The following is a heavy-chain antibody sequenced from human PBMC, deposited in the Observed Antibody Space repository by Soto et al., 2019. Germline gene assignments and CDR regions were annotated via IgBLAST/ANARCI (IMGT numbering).Heavy chain of an antibody. CDR3: ASARQSYLQADF. CDR1: GGSVNSGSNY. CDR2: VYKDGFT. J-gene: IGHJ4*02. V-gene: IGHV4-61*01. Sequence: QVQLQESGPGLVKPSETLSLTCTVSGGSVNSGSNYWTWIRQPPGRGLEWIGYVYKDGFTNYNPSLKSRVFISLDTSKRQFSLRLTGVTAADTAVYFCASARQSYLQADFWCQGTLVSV. D-gene: IGHD1-26*01.